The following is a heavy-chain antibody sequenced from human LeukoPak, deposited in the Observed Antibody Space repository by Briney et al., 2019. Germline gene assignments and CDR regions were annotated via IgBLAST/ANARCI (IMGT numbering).Heavy chain of an antibody. CDR1: GFTFDGYG. V-gene: IGHV3-20*04. D-gene: IGHD6-13*01. CDR2: TDWKCGST. CDR3: ARYSSSWENYYFDH. J-gene: IGHJ4*02. Sequence: PGGSLRLSCAASGFTFDGYGMSWVRQAPGKGLEWVSGTDWKCGSTAYGDSVKGRFTISIDEAKNSLYLQMNSLRAEDTDLYYCARYSSSWENYYFDHWGQGTLVTVSS.